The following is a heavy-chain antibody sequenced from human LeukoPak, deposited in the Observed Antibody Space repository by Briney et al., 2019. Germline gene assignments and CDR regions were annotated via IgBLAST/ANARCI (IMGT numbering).Heavy chain of an antibody. D-gene: IGHD3-10*01. J-gene: IGHJ4*02. V-gene: IGHV3-74*01. CDR3: ARGYYNGFDY. CDR2: IKGDGSSP. CDR1: GFTFSSNW. Sequence: GGSLRLSCAASGFTFSSNWMHCVRQAPGKGLVWVSRIKGDGSSPTYADSVKGRFTISRDNAKNTLYLQMNGLRAEDTAMYYCARGYYNGFDYWGQGTLVTVSS.